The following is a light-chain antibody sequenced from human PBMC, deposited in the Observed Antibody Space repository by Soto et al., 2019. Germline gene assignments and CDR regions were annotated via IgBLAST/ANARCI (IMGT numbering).Light chain of an antibody. CDR2: GAS. CDR3: QQYGSSPST. J-gene: IGKJ1*01. CDR1: QSVSSNY. V-gene: IGKV3-20*01. Sequence: EIVLTQSPGTLSLSPGERATLSCRASQSVSSNYITWYQQKPGQAPRRLIFGASSRATGTPDRFSGSGSGTDFTLTISRLEPEDFAVYYCQQYGSSPSTFGQGTKVDIK.